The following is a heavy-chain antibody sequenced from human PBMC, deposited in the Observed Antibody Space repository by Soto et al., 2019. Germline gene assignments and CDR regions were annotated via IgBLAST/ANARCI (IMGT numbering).Heavy chain of an antibody. D-gene: IGHD3-10*01. J-gene: IGHJ4*02. V-gene: IGHV3-30-3*01. CDR1: GFTFSNYI. CDR2: ILHDGNNK. Sequence: QVQLVESGGGVVQPGRSLRLSCAASGFTFSNYIMHWVRQAPGKGLEWVAMILHDGNNKYYADSVKGRFTISRDNSKNTMYLQMNSRRTEDTAIYYCARDDEDGSYCELGYWGQGPLVTVSS. CDR3: ARDDEDGSYCELGY.